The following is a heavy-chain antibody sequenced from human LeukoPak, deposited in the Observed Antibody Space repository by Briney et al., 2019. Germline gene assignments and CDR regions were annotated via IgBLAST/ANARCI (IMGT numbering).Heavy chain of an antibody. CDR2: ISASGSHI. D-gene: IGHD2-15*01. CDR1: GFTFSRYS. CDR3: ARGPQFCSGGSCFGYYFDY. J-gene: IGHJ4*02. Sequence: KSGGSLRLSCAASGFTFSRYSMNWVRQPPGKGLEWVSSISASGSHIYYADSVKGRFSISRDSARNSVYVQMSSLRAEDTAVYYCARGPQFCSGGSCFGYYFDYWRQGALVTVSS. V-gene: IGHV3-21*01.